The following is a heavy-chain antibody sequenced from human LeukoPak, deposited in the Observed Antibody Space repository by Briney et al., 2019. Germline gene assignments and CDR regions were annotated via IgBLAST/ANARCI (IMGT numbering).Heavy chain of an antibody. CDR3: ARLFDS. CDR2: IFYSGNT. V-gene: IGHV4-39*01. CDR1: GGSISGSTYY. J-gene: IGHJ4*02. Sequence: SETLSLTCTLSGGSISGSTYYWGWVRQPPGKGLEWIGKIFYSGNTYYSPSLQTRVTMSADTSKNQFSLTLSSVTAADTALYYCARLFDSWGQGIQVTVSS.